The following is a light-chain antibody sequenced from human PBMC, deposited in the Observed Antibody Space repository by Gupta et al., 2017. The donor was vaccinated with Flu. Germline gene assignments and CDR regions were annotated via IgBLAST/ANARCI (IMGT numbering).Light chain of an antibody. J-gene: IGKJ2*01. Sequence: EVVLTQSPDTLSLSPGERTTLSCRVSQSVSSTYLAWYQQKAGQAPRLLIYRGSTRATGIPDRFSGSGSGTDFTLTISRLEPDDFAVYYCQKYGTSPTFGQGTXLEIK. V-gene: IGKV3-20*01. CDR2: RGS. CDR1: QSVSSTY. CDR3: QKYGTSPT.